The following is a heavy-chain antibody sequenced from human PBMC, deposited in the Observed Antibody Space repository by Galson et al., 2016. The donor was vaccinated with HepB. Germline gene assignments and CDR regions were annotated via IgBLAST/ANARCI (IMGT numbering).Heavy chain of an antibody. CDR1: GFTFTNYG. J-gene: IGHJ4*01. CDR2: ISGYNGHT. V-gene: IGHV1-18*01. Sequence: QSGAEVKKPGDSVKVSCKTSGFTFTNYGVTWVRQAPGQGLEWMGWISGYNGHTDYAQKFQGRVTITADTSTTTAFMELRGLRSDDTAIYYCAKDTNNYFDYWGHGTLVTVSS. D-gene: IGHD2/OR15-2a*01. CDR3: AKDTNNYFDY.